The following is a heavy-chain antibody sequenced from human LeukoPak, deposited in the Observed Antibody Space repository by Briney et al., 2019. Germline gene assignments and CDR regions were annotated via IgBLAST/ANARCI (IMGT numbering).Heavy chain of an antibody. CDR1: GVSISSSCYY. Sequence: NPGDPLSLTCTVSGVSISSSCYYWGWIRQPPGKGLEWIGSIYYSRSTYYSPALDRRVTISVHPSNNQISLKLSSVTAADTAVYYGSRLPEYYDSSDYYPWDYWGQGTLVTVSS. J-gene: IGHJ4*02. D-gene: IGHD3-22*01. V-gene: IGHV4-39*01. CDR3: SRLPEYYDSSDYYPWDY. CDR2: IYYSRST.